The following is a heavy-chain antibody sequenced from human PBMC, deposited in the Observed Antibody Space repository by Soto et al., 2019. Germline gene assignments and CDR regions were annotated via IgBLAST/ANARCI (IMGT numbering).Heavy chain of an antibody. CDR1: GYTFTGYY. V-gene: IGHV1-2*04. CDR3: ARGSTVTTAYYFDY. Sequence: ASVKVSCKASGYTFTGYYMHWVRQAPGQGLEWMGWINPNSGGTNYAQKFQGWVTMTRDTSISTAYMELSRLRSDDTAVYYCARGSTVTTAYYFDYWGQGTLVTVSS. D-gene: IGHD4-4*01. CDR2: INPNSGGT. J-gene: IGHJ4*02.